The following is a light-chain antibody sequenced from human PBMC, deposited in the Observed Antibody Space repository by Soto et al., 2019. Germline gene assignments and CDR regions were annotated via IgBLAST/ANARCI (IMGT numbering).Light chain of an antibody. CDR1: QSISSY. V-gene: IGKV1-39*01. J-gene: IGKJ5*01. Sequence: DIQMTQSPSSLSASVGDRVTITCRASQSISSYLNWYQQKPGKAPKLLIYAASSLQSGVPSRFSGSASGTDFPLTISSLQPEDFATYYCQQSYSTPFTCGQRTPQEIK. CDR2: AAS. CDR3: QQSYSTPFT.